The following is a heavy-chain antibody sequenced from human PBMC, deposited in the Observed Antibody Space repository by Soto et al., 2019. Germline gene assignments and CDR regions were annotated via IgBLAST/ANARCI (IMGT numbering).Heavy chain of an antibody. CDR3: ARDGGSGSYCCLFDP. CDR2: IYYSGST. Sequence: SETLSLTCTVSGGSISSSSYYWGWIRQPPGKGLEWIGSIYYSGSTYYNPSLKSRVTISVDTSKNQFSLKLSSVTAADTAVYYFARDGGSGSYCCLFDPRGQGTLVTGSS. CDR1: GGSISSSSYY. D-gene: IGHD3-10*01. J-gene: IGHJ5*02. V-gene: IGHV4-39*07.